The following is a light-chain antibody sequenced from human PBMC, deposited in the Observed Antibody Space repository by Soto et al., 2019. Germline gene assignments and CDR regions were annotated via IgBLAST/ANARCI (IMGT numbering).Light chain of an antibody. CDR3: SSYTSSNTLHV. V-gene: IGLV2-14*01. CDR1: SSDVGGYNY. Sequence: QSALTQPASVSGSPGQSITISCTGTSSDVGGYNYVSWYQQDPGKAPKLMIYDVSNRPSGVSNRFSGSKSGNTASLTISGLQAEDDADYFCSSYTSSNTLHVFGTGTNLTVL. J-gene: IGLJ1*01. CDR2: DVS.